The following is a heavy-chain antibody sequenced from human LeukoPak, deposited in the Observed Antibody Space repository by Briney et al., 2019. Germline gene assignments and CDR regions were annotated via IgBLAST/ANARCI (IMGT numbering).Heavy chain of an antibody. V-gene: IGHV3-23*01. CDR1: GFTFSSYA. CDR2: ISGSGGST. Sequence: GGSLRLSCAASGFTFSSYAMSWVRQAPGKGLEWVSAISGSGGSTYYADSAKGRFTISMENSKNTLFLQMNSLRAEDTAVYYCAKGDLIFDYWDQGNLVTVSS. J-gene: IGHJ4*02. CDR3: AKGDLIFDY.